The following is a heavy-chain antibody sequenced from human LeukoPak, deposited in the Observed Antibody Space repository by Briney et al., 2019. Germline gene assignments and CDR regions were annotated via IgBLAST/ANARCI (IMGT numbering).Heavy chain of an antibody. D-gene: IGHD1-14*01. CDR1: GFTFSSYT. J-gene: IGHJ3*01. CDR2: ILSDSGTTI. CDR3: VRGTSHPV. V-gene: IGHV3-48*04. Sequence: PGGSLRLPCATSGFTFSSYTMNWVRQAPGKGLEWISSILSDSGTTIHYADSVKGRFTISRDDAKNSLYLQMNSLRVEDTAVYYCVRGTSHPVWGQGTTVTVSS.